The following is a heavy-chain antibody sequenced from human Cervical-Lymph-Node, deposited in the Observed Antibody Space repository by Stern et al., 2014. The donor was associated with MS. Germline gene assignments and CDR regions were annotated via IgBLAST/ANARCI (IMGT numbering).Heavy chain of an antibody. CDR2: IYHSGST. D-gene: IGHD4-17*01. CDR1: GGSISSGGYS. J-gene: IGHJ3*02. CDR3: ARSSTVTPNAFDI. V-gene: IGHV4-30-2*01. Sequence: QLQLQESGSGLVKPSQTLSLTCAVSGGSISSGGYSWSWIRQPPGKGLEWIGYIYHSGSTYYNPSLKSRVTISVDTSKNQFYLKLSSVPAADTAVYYCARSSTVTPNAFDIWGQGTMVTVSS.